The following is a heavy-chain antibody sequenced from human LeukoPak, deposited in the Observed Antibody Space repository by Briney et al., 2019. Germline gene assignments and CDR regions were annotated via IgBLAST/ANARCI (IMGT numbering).Heavy chain of an antibody. CDR2: ISGSGGST. V-gene: IGHV3-23*01. CDR3: AKVSEDYYGSGSYYSHFDY. Sequence: GRSLKLSCAASGFTFSSYAMSWVRQAPGKGLEWVSAISGSGGSTYYADSVKGRFTISRDNSKNTLYLQMNSLRAEDTAVYYCAKVSEDYYGSGSYYSHFDYWGQGTLVTVSS. CDR1: GFTFSSYA. D-gene: IGHD3-10*01. J-gene: IGHJ4*02.